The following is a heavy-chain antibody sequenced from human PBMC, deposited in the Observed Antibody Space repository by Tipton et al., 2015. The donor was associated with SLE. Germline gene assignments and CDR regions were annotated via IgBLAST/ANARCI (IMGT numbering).Heavy chain of an antibody. V-gene: IGHV4-38-2*02. CDR2: IYHRGTT. CDR1: GDSIDNGYY. D-gene: IGHD6-13*01. J-gene: IGHJ4*02. Sequence: TLSLTCTVSGDSIDNGYYWGWIRQPPGKGLEWIGYIYHRGTTYYNPSLKSRVTILVDTSKNQFSLRVTSVTAADTAVYYCARHYGSSFDFWGQGSLVTVSS. CDR3: ARHYGSSFDF.